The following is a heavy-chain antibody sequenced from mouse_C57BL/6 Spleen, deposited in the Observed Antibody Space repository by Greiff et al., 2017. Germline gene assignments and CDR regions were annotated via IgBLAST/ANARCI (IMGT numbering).Heavy chain of an antibody. CDR3: ASSNTGLYYAMDY. CDR2: INPNHGGT. D-gene: IGHD2-5*01. J-gene: IGHJ4*01. Sequence: EVQLQQSGPELVKPGASVKIPCKASGYTFTDYNMDWVKQSHGKSLEWIGDINPNHGGTIYNQKFKGKATLTVAKSSSTAYMELRSLTSEDTAVYYCASSNTGLYYAMDYWGQGTSVTVSS. V-gene: IGHV1-18*01. CDR1: GYTFTDYN.